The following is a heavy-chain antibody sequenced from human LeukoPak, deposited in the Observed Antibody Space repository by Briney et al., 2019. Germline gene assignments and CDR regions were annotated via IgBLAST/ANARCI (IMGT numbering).Heavy chain of an antibody. D-gene: IGHD1-26*01. Sequence: GASVKVSCKASGYTFTGYYMHWVRQAPGQGLEWMGWINPNSGGTNYAQKFQGRVTMTRDTSISTAYMELSRPRSDDTAVYYCARDYSGSSSYFDYWGQGTLVTVSS. CDR2: INPNSGGT. J-gene: IGHJ4*02. CDR1: GYTFTGYY. V-gene: IGHV1-2*02. CDR3: ARDYSGSSSYFDY.